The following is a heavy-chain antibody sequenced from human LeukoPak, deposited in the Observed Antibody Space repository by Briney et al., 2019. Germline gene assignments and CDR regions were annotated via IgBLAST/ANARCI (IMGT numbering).Heavy chain of an antibody. CDR1: GFTFSSYW. D-gene: IGHD4-17*01. J-gene: IGHJ4*02. V-gene: IGHV3-74*03. Sequence: PGGSLRLSCAASGFTFSSYWMHWVRQAPGKGLVWVSRVNEDGSFTTYADFVKGRFTISRDNAKNTLYLQMNSLRVEDTAVYYCAKDLSGAHDYWGQGTVVTVSS. CDR3: AKDLSGAHDY. CDR2: VNEDGSFT.